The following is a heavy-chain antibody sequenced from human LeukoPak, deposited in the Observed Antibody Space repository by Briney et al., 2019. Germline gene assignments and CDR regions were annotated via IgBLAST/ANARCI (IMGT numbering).Heavy chain of an antibody. Sequence: SETLSLTCTVSGGSISSSSYYWGWIRQPPGKGLEWIGSIYYSGSTYYNPSLKSRVTISVDTSKNQFSLKLSSVTAADTAVYYCARHRQWELLKNWFDPWGQGTLVTVSS. CDR3: ARHRQWELLKNWFDP. J-gene: IGHJ5*02. CDR2: IYYSGST. CDR1: GGSISSSSYY. V-gene: IGHV4-39*01. D-gene: IGHD1-26*01.